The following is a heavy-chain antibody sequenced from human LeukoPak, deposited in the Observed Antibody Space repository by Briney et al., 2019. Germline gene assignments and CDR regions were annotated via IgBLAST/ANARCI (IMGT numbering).Heavy chain of an antibody. CDR3: ARDPTDSSWYRHYYYGMDV. J-gene: IGHJ6*02. CDR1: GFPFSSYS. CDR2: ISSSSSYI. Sequence: GSLRLSCAASGFPFSSYSMNWVRQAPGKGLEWVSSISSSSSYIYHADSVKGRFTISRDNAKNSLYLQMNSLRAEDTAVYYCARDPTDSSWYRHYYYGMDVWGQGTTVTVSS. D-gene: IGHD6-13*01. V-gene: IGHV3-21*01.